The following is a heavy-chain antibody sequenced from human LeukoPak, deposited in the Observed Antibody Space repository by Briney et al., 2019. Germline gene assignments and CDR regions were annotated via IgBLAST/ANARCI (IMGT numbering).Heavy chain of an antibody. D-gene: IGHD6-13*01. CDR3: AKLTGSKGISAACDS. CDR2: ISGSGGST. J-gene: IGHJ4*02. V-gene: IGHV3-23*01. CDR1: GFTFSNFA. Sequence: GGSLRLSCAASGFTFSNFAMSWVRQAPGKGLAWVSAISGSGGSTYYADSVKGQFTISRDNSKNTLYLQMNSLRAEDTAVYYCAKLTGSKGISAACDSWGQGTLVTVSS.